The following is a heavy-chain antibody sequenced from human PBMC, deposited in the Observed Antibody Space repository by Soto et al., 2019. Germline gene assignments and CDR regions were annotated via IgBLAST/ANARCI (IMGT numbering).Heavy chain of an antibody. CDR3: ASVELATNRSYYNGMDV. V-gene: IGHV4-4*02. D-gene: IGHD5-12*01. J-gene: IGHJ6*01. Sequence: SETLSLTGAVSGGSIASSHCCNWVRQLPGKGLEWIGETYDNGFTNYNPSLKSRVTISVDKSKHQFSLTLSSVTAADTAVYFCASVELATNRSYYNGMDVWGQGTTVTVSS. CDR1: GGSIASSHC. CDR2: TYDNGFT.